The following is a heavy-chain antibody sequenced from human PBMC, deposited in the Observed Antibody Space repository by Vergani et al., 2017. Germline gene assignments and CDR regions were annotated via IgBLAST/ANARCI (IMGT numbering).Heavy chain of an antibody. D-gene: IGHD6-13*01. CDR2: IYYSGST. CDR1: GGSISSSSYY. CDR3: ARDSLYSSSWYNWFDP. V-gene: IGHV4-39*07. J-gene: IGHJ5*02. Sequence: QLQLQESGPGLVKPSETLSLTCTVSGGSISSSSYYWGWIRQPPGKGLEWIGSIYYSGSTYYNPSLKSRVTISVDTSKNQFSLKLSSVTAADPAVYYCARDSLYSSSWYNWFDPWGQGTLVTVSS.